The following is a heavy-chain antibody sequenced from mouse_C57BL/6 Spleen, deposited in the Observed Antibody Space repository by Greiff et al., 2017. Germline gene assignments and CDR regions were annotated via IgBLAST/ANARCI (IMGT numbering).Heavy chain of an antibody. CDR2: IYPGDGDT. CDR3: ARIYYDYDGFAY. J-gene: IGHJ3*01. D-gene: IGHD2-4*01. CDR1: GYAFSSYW. V-gene: IGHV1-80*01. Sequence: QVQLQQSGAELVKPGASVKISCKASGYAFSSYWLNWVKQRPGTGLEWIGQIYPGDGDTNYNGKFKGKATLTADKSSSTAYMQLSSLTSEDSAVYFCARIYYDYDGFAYWGQGTLVTVSA.